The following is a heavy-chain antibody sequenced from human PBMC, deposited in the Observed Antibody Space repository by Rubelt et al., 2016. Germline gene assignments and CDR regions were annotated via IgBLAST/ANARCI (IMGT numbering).Heavy chain of an antibody. Sequence: GSGGGLVQPGGYLRLSCTASGVTFSSNAMYWVRQAPGKGLEWVSSISGSGGSTYYADSVKGRFTIPRDNSKNTLYLQMNSLRADDTAVYYCARPLYGSSWGLWGQGTLVTVST. D-gene: IGHD6-6*01. CDR3: ARPLYGSSWGL. V-gene: IGHV3-23*01. J-gene: IGHJ4*02. CDR2: ISGSGGST. CDR1: GVTFSSNA.